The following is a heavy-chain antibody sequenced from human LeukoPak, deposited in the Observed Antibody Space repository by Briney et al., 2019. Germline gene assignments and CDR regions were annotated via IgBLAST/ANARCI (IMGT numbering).Heavy chain of an antibody. Sequence: SETLSLTCTVSGGSISSSSYYWGWIRQPPGKGLEWIGSIYYSGSTYYNPPLKSRVTISVDTSKNQFSLKLSSVTAADTAVYYCAGQILWFGNDAFDIWGQGTMVTVSS. CDR3: AGQILWFGNDAFDI. J-gene: IGHJ3*02. CDR1: GGSISSSSYY. V-gene: IGHV4-39*01. CDR2: IYYSGST. D-gene: IGHD3-10*01.